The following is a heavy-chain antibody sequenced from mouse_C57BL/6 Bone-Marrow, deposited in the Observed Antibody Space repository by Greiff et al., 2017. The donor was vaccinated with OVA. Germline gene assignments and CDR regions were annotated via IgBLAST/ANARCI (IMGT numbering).Heavy chain of an antibody. CDR3: ARCNYAYAMDY. Sequence: LVESGAELVRPGASVKLSCKASGYTFTDYYINWVKQRPGQGLEWIARIYPGSGNTYYNEKFKGKATLTAEKSSSTAYMQLSSLTSEDSAVYFCARCNYAYAMDYWGQGTSVTVSS. D-gene: IGHD2-1*01. V-gene: IGHV1-76*01. J-gene: IGHJ4*01. CDR1: GYTFTDYY. CDR2: IYPGSGNT.